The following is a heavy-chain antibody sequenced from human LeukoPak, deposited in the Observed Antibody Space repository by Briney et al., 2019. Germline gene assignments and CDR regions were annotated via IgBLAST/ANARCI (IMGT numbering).Heavy chain of an antibody. CDR1: GYTFTGYY. CDR2: INPNSGGT. CDR3: SGARYGLREIPYFYYLDV. Sequence: GASVKVSCKASGYTFTGYYMHWVRQAPGQGLEWMGWINPNSGGTNYAQKFQGRVTMTRDTSINTAYMEVKGLTSDDTAVYCVSGARYGLREIPYFYYLDVWGEGTTVTVSS. V-gene: IGHV1-2*02. D-gene: IGHD3-10*01. J-gene: IGHJ6*03.